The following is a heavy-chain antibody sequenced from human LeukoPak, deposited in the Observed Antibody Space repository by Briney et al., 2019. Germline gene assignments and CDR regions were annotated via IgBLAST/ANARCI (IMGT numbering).Heavy chain of an antibody. CDR1: GFTFSTYG. Sequence: GGSLRLSCAASGFTFSTYGMTWVRQAPGRGLEWVSAISGSGGDTYYADSVKGRFTISRDNSKNTLYLQMNSLRAEDTAVYYCVKGGGGSYYDYWGQGTLVTVSS. CDR2: ISGSGGDT. D-gene: IGHD1-26*01. CDR3: VKGGGGSYYDY. J-gene: IGHJ4*02. V-gene: IGHV3-23*01.